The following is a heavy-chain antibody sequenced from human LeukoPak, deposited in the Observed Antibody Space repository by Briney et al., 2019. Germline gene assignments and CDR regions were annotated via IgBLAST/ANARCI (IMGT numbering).Heavy chain of an antibody. D-gene: IGHD3-22*01. J-gene: IGHJ4*02. CDR3: ARGLNYYDSSGYHNGDY. Sequence: GGSLRLSCAASGFTFSSYWMHWVRQAPGKGLVWVSRINSDGSSTSYADSVKGRFTISRDNAKNTLYLQMNSLRAEDTAVYYCARGLNYYDSSGYHNGDYWGQGTLVTVSS. CDR2: INSDGSST. V-gene: IGHV3-74*01. CDR1: GFTFSSYW.